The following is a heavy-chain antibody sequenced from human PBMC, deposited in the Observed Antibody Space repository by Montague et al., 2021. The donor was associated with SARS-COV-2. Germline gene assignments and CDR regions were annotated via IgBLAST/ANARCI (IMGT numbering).Heavy chain of an antibody. CDR3: ARHGPFVVVTAIHDTFDI. CDR2: IYYSGST. V-gene: IGHV4-59*08. CDR1: GGSISTYY. J-gene: IGHJ3*02. Sequence: SETLSLTCTVSGGSISTYYWSWIRQHPGKGLEWIGYIYYSGSTNYNPSLKSRVTISVDTSKNQFSLKLSSVTAADTAVYYCARHGPFVVVTAIHDTFDIWGQGTMVPVPS. D-gene: IGHD2-21*02.